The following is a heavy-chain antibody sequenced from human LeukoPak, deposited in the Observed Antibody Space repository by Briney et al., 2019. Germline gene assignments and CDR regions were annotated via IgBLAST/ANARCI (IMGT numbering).Heavy chain of an antibody. V-gene: IGHV3-49*04. CDR2: IRSIAYGGTT. CDR3: TRYRGYFDN. D-gene: IGHD3-10*01. CDR1: GFTFGDYA. Sequence: GGSLRLSCTTSGFTFGDYAMNWVRQAPGKGLEWVGFIRSIAYGGTTEYAASVKGRFTISRDDSKSIAYPQMNSLKTEDTAVYFCTRYRGYFDNWGQGTLVTVSS. J-gene: IGHJ4*02.